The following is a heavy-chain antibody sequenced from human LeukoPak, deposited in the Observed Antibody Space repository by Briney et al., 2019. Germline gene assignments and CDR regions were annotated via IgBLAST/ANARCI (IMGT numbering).Heavy chain of an antibody. D-gene: IGHD3-10*01. CDR3: ASSGLMRESFDY. CDR1: GGSLSSYY. Sequence: SDTLSLTCTVSGGSLSSYYWRWIRQPAGKGLEWIGRIYTSGSTNYNPSLESRVTISLDKSKNQFSLKLSSVTAADTAVYYCASSGLMRESFDYWGQGTLVTVSS. V-gene: IGHV4-4*07. CDR2: IYTSGST. J-gene: IGHJ4*02.